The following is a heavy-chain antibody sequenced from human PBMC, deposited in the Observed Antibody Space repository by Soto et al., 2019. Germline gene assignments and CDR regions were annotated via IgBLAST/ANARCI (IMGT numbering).Heavy chain of an antibody. Sequence: GGSLRLSCAASGFTFSSYGMHWVRQAPGKGLEWVAVIWYDGSNKYYADSVKGRFTISRDNSKNTLYLQMNSLRAEDTAVYYCAREKPGIAVAGREYYYGMDVWGQGTTVTVSS. CDR1: GFTFSSYG. J-gene: IGHJ6*02. V-gene: IGHV3-33*01. CDR3: AREKPGIAVAGREYYYGMDV. D-gene: IGHD6-19*01. CDR2: IWYDGSNK.